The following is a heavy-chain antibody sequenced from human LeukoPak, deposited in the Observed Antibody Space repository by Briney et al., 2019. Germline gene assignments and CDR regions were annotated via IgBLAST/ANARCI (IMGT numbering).Heavy chain of an antibody. Sequence: SETLSLTCTVSGGSISSYYWSWIRQPPGKGLEWIGYIYTSGSTNYNPSLKSRVTISVDTSKNQFSLKLSSVTAADTAVYYCARAIRRHWFDPWGQGTLVTVCS. V-gene: IGHV4-4*09. J-gene: IGHJ5*02. D-gene: IGHD2-2*02. CDR2: IYTSGST. CDR1: GGSISSYY. CDR3: ARAIRRHWFDP.